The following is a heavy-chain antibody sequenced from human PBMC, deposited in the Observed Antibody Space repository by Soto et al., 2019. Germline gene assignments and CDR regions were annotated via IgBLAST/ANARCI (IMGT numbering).Heavy chain of an antibody. CDR1: GGSISSYY. D-gene: IGHD3-16*02. J-gene: IGHJ4*02. Sequence: QVQLQESGPGLVKPSETLSLTCTVSGGSISSYYWSWIRQPPGKGLEWIGYIYYSGSTNYNPSLKSRVPISVDTSKNQFSLKLSSVTAADTAVYYCARVSDCTNGVCIPHDYIWGSYRSRYYFDYWGQGTLVTVSS. V-gene: IGHV4-59*01. CDR2: IYYSGST. CDR3: ARVSDCTNGVCIPHDYIWGSYRSRYYFDY.